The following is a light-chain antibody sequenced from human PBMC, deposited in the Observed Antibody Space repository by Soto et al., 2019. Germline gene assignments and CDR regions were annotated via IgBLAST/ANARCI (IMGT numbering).Light chain of an antibody. CDR2: NNH. Sequence: QSVLTQPPSASGTPGQRVTISCSGSSSNIGSNTVNWYQQLPGAAPTLLIYNNHQRPSGVPDRKSGSRSGPSASLAISGLQSEDEADYYCASWDDSLNAWVFGEGTKVTVL. CDR3: ASWDDSLNAWV. V-gene: IGLV1-44*01. J-gene: IGLJ3*02. CDR1: SSNIGSNT.